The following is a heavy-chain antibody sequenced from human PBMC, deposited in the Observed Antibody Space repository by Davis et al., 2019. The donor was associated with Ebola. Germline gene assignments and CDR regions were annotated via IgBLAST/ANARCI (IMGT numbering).Heavy chain of an antibody. Sequence: GSLRLSCTVYGGSFSGYYWSWIRQPPGKGLEWIGEINHSGSTNYNPSLKSRVTISVDTSKNQFSLKLSSVTAADTAVYYCARDHRYSYGPYYYYYGMDVWGQGTTVTVSS. CDR1: GGSFSGYY. V-gene: IGHV4-34*01. CDR2: INHSGST. J-gene: IGHJ6*02. CDR3: ARDHRYSYGPYYYYYGMDV. D-gene: IGHD5-18*01.